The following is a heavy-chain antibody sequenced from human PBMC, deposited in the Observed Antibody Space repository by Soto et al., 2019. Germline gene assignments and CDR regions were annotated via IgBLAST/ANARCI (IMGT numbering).Heavy chain of an antibody. CDR1: GDVFRSYG. D-gene: IGHD2-8*01. J-gene: IGHJ6*02. CDR2: IIPISGTT. Sequence: QVQLVQSGAEVKKPGSSVKVSCKASGDVFRSYGINWVRQAPGQGLEWMGGIIPISGTTNYAQKFQGRVAIPAEESTDTVYMELSRLRSEDTAVYFCARVRCFNGLCHTADYGMDVWGQGTTVTVSS. CDR3: ARVRCFNGLCHTADYGMDV. V-gene: IGHV1-69*01.